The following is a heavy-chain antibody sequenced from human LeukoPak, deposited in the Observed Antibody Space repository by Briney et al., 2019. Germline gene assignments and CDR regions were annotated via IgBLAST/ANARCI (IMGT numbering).Heavy chain of an antibody. V-gene: IGHV3-48*01. CDR1: GFTFSSYS. CDR2: ITTSGGAK. J-gene: IGHJ6*02. CDR3: AKDPITLYGIPDV. D-gene: IGHD2/OR15-2a*01. Sequence: GGSLRLSCAASGFTFSSYSMNWVRQAPGKGLEWISYITTSGGAKNYADSVKGRFTISRDNAENSLYLQMNSLRAEDTAVYYCAKDPITLYGIPDVWGQGTTVTVSS.